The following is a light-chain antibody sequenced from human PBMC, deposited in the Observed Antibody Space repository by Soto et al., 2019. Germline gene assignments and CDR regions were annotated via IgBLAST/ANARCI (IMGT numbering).Light chain of an antibody. CDR3: QQRSNWPWT. CDR2: DAS. CDR1: QSVSSY. J-gene: IGKJ1*01. V-gene: IGKV3-11*01. Sequence: EIVLTQSPATLSLSPGERATLSCWASQSVSSYLVWYQHKPGQAPRLLIYDASNRATGIPARFSGSGSGTDFTLTISSLEPEDFAVYYFQQRSNWPWTFGQGTKVEIK.